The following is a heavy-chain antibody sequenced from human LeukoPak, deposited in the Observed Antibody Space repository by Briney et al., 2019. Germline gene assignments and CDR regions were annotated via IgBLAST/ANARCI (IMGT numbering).Heavy chain of an antibody. CDR2: ISSSSSYI. CDR1: GFTFSSYS. V-gene: IGHV3-21*01. J-gene: IGHJ4*02. Sequence: PGGSLRLSCAASGFTFSSYSMNWVRQAPGKGLEWVSCISSSSSYIHYADSVKGRFTVSRDNAKKSLYLQMNSLRVEDTAVYYCVRDADGIFDYWGQGTLVTVSS. D-gene: IGHD1-14*01. CDR3: VRDADGIFDY.